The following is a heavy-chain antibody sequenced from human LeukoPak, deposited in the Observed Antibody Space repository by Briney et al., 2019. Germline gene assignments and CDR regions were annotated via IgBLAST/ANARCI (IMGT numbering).Heavy chain of an antibody. J-gene: IGHJ4*02. V-gene: IGHV4-59*08. Sequence: SETLSLTCTVSGXSISSSYWSWIRQPPGKGLEWIGYIYYSGTTNYNPSLKSRLTISVDTYKNQFSLKLSSVTAADTAVYYCARRGFCSGGTCLTFDLWGQGTLVTVSS. D-gene: IGHD2-15*01. CDR1: GXSISSSY. CDR3: ARRGFCSGGTCLTFDL. CDR2: IYYSGTT.